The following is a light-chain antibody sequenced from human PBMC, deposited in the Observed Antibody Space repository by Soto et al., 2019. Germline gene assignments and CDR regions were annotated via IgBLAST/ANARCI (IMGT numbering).Light chain of an antibody. CDR2: GAS. CDR3: QQYNNWPFT. J-gene: IGKJ3*01. Sequence: EIVMTQSPATMSVSTGESATLSCRASQSISSNLACYQQTPGQAPRLLIYGASTRATGIPATFSGSASGTEFTLTISSLQSEDLAVYYCQQYNNWPFTFGPGNKVDIQ. CDR1: QSISSN. V-gene: IGKV3-15*01.